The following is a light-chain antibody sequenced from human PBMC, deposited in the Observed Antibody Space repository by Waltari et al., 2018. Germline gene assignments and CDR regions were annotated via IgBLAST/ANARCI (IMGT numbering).Light chain of an antibody. Sequence: DIQITQSPSSLSASVGDRITITCQASHDISNYLNWYQQKPGKAPKLLIYDASNLETGVPSRFSGSGSGTDFTFTISSLQPEDIATYYCQQYDNLPSLTFGGGTKVEIK. J-gene: IGKJ4*01. CDR3: QQYDNLPSLT. CDR2: DAS. CDR1: HDISNY. V-gene: IGKV1-33*01.